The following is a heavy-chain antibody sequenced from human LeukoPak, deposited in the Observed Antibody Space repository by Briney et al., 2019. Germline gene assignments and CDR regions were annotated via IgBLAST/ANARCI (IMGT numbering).Heavy chain of an antibody. CDR3: AKDLVTYYYYYGMDV. CDR1: GLTFSSYA. D-gene: IGHD2-21*01. CDR2: ISGSGGST. J-gene: IGHJ6*02. V-gene: IGHV3-23*01. Sequence: GASLRLSCAASGLTFSSYAMSWVRQAPGKGLEWVSAISGSGGSTYYADSVKGRFTISRDNSKNTLYLQMNSLRAEDTAVYYCAKDLVTYYYYYGMDVWGQGTTVTVSS.